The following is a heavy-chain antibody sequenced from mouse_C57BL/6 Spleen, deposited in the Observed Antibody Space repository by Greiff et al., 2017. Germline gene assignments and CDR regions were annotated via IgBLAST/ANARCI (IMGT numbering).Heavy chain of an antibody. CDR1: GYAFSSSW. Sequence: VKVVESGPELVKPGASVKISCKASGYAFSSSWMNWVKQRPGKGLEWIGRIYPGDGDTNYNGKFKGKATLTADKSSSTAYMQLSSLTSEDSAVYFCAREDAMDYWGQGTSVTVSS. V-gene: IGHV1-82*01. J-gene: IGHJ4*01. CDR2: IYPGDGDT. CDR3: AREDAMDY.